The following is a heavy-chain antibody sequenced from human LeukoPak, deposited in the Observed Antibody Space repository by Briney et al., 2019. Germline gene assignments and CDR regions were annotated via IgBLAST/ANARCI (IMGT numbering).Heavy chain of an antibody. Sequence: AAVKVSCKASGYTFTSYYMHWVRQAPGQGLEWMGIINPSGGSTSYAQKFQGRVTMTRDTSASTVYMELSSLRSEDTAVYYCATDGYNRGYFDYWGQGTLVTVSS. D-gene: IGHD5-24*01. J-gene: IGHJ4*02. CDR3: ATDGYNRGYFDY. V-gene: IGHV1-46*01. CDR2: INPSGGST. CDR1: GYTFTSYY.